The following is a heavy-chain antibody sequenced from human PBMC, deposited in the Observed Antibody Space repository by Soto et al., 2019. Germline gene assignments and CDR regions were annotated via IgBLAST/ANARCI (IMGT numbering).Heavy chain of an antibody. D-gene: IGHD4-17*01. CDR2: INPSGGST. CDR1: GYTFTSYY. J-gene: IGHJ5*02. V-gene: IGHV1-46*01. CDR3: ARDTQTAMTTVVTPNWFDP. Sequence: ASVKVSCKASGYTFTSYYMHWVRQAPGQGLEWMGIINPSGGSTSYAQKFQGRVTMTRDTSTSTVYMELSSLRSEDTAVYYCARDTQTAMTTVVTPNWFDPWGQGTLVTVSS.